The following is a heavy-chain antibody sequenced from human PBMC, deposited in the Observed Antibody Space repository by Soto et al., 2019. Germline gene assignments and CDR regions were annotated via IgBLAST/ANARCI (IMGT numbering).Heavy chain of an antibody. CDR1: GFTFSSYW. J-gene: IGHJ4*02. CDR2: INGDGGTT. Sequence: PGGSLRLSCAASGFTFSSYWMHWVRQAPGKGLVWVSRINGDGGTTHYADSVKGRFTISRDNAKNVLYLQMNSLRAEDTAVYYCVRDLYGTGYWGQGTVVTVS. CDR3: VRDLYGTGY. V-gene: IGHV3-74*01. D-gene: IGHD1-7*01.